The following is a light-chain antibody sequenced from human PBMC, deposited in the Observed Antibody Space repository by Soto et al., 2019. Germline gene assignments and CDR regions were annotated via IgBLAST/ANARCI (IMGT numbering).Light chain of an antibody. V-gene: IGKV1-5*01. CDR1: QSVSSW. CDR3: QQYNSYLWT. Sequence: DIQMTQSPSTLSASVGDRVTITCWASQSVSSWLAWYQLKPGKAPKLLIYDASSLESGVPSRFSGSGSGTEFTLTITSLQPDDFATYYCQQYNSYLWTFGQGTKV. J-gene: IGKJ1*01. CDR2: DAS.